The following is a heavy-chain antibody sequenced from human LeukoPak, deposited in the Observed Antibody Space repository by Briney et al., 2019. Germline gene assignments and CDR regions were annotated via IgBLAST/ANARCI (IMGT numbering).Heavy chain of an antibody. CDR2: IDPSDSYT. D-gene: IGHD6-13*01. V-gene: IGHV5-10-1*01. CDR1: GYSFTSYW. CDR3: ARRYRSSWYAADH. J-gene: IGHJ4*02. Sequence: GESPKISCRGSGYSFTSYWISWVRQMPGKGLEWMGRIDPSDSYTNYSPSFQGHVTISADKSISTAYLQWSSLKASDTAMYYCARRYRSSWYAADHWARGTVLTVSS.